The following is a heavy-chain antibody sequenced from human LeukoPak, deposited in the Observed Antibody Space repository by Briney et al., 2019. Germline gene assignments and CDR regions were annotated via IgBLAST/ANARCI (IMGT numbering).Heavy chain of an antibody. V-gene: IGHV3-23*01. CDR1: GFTFSSYA. D-gene: IGHD3-3*01. Sequence: TGGSLRLSCAASGFTFSSYAMSWVRQAPGKGLEWVSAISGSGGSTYYADSVKGRFTISRDNSKNTLYLQMNSLRAEDTAVYYCAKDQAPRSYDFWSGYYTGYYYYYYMDVWGKGTTVTVSS. J-gene: IGHJ6*03. CDR3: AKDQAPRSYDFWSGYYTGYYYYYYMDV. CDR2: ISGSGGST.